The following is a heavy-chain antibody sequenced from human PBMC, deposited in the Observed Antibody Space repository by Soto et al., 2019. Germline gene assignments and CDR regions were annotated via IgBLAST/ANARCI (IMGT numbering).Heavy chain of an antibody. CDR3: ARVVITRYGVFDY. V-gene: IGHV1-18*01. CDR1: GYTFASYG. Sequence: QVQLVQSGAEVKKPGASVKVSCKASGYTFASYGISWVRQAPGQGLEWMGWITGHNGNTNYPQKFQGRVTMTTDTSTSTAYMELRSLGSDATALYYCARVVITRYGVFDYWGQGTLVIVSS. D-gene: IGHD3-16*01. CDR2: ITGHNGNT. J-gene: IGHJ4*02.